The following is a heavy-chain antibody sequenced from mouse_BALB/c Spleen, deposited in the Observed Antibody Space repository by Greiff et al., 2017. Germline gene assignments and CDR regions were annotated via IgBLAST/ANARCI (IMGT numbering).Heavy chain of an antibody. V-gene: IGHV1-31*01. CDR2: INPYNGAT. CDR1: GYSFTGYY. D-gene: IGHD1-1*01. Sequence: VQLKQSGPELVKPGASVKISCKASGYSFTGYYMHWVKQSHVKSLEWIGRINPYNGATSYNQNFKDKASLTVDKSSSTAYMELHSLTSEDSAVYYCAWEITTVVFDYWGQGTTLTVSS. J-gene: IGHJ2*01. CDR3: AWEITTVVFDY.